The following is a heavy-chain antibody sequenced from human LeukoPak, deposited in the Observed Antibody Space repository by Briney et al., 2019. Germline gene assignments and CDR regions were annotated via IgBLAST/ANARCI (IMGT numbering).Heavy chain of an antibody. D-gene: IGHD2-21*01. Sequence: GGSLRLSCAPPVYTFSSYAMSWVRHAPGKGLEWVSAISGSGGSTYYTDSVKGRVTISRDNSKNTLYLQMDSLRAEETAVYYCAGAIGYFDCWGQRTLVTVSS. CDR3: AGAIGYFDC. V-gene: IGHV3-23*01. J-gene: IGHJ4*02. CDR1: VYTFSSYA. CDR2: ISGSGGST.